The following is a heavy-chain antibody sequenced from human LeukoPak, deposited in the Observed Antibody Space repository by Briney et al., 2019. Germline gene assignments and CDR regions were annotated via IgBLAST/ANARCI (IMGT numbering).Heavy chain of an antibody. CDR1: GYTFTDYY. CDR3: GRDNGDYVLDY. D-gene: IGHD4-17*01. J-gene: IGHJ4*02. V-gene: IGHV1-2*02. Sequence: ASVKVSCKASGYTFTDYYMHWVRQAPGQRLEWMGWINPNSGGTKYAQKFQGRVTITRDTSISTAYMEVSRLRSEDTDVYYCGRDNGDYVLDYWGQGTLVPVSS. CDR2: INPNSGGT.